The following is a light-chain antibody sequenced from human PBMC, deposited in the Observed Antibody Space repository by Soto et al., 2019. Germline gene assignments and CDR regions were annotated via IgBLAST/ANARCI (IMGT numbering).Light chain of an antibody. CDR3: LQDYNYPRT. Sequence: AIQLTQSPSSLSASVGYRVTITCRASQGISSYLGWYQQKPGKAPKLLIYAASSLQSGVPSRFSGSGSGTDFTLTISSLQPEDFATYYCLQDYNYPRTFGQGTKVDIK. CDR2: AAS. J-gene: IGKJ1*01. CDR1: QGISSY. V-gene: IGKV1-6*01.